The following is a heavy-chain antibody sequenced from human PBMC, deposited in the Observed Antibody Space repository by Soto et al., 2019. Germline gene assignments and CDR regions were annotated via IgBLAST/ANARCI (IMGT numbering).Heavy chain of an antibody. CDR2: ISSSSSYI. CDR1: GFTFSSYS. D-gene: IGHD4-17*01. Sequence: EVQLVESGGGLVKPGGSLRLSCAASGFTFSSYSMNWVRQAPGKGLEWVSSISSSSSYIYYADSVKGRFTISRDNAKNSLYLQMNSLRAEDTAVYYCARDLDGDYADDAFDIWGQGTMVTVSS. CDR3: ARDLDGDYADDAFDI. V-gene: IGHV3-21*01. J-gene: IGHJ3*02.